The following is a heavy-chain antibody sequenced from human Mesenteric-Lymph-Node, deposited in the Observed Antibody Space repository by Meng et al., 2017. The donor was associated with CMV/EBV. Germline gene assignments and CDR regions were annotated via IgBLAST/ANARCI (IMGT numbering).Heavy chain of an antibody. D-gene: IGHD6-19*01. CDR1: GFTFSSYV. CDR3: ASAVAGNPSYYGMDV. Sequence: GGSLRLSCAASGFTFSSYVMTWVRQAPGKGLEWVSLIYSGGSNTYYADSVKGRFTTSRDNSKSTLYLQMNSLRAEDTAVYYCASAVAGNPSYYGMDVWGQGTTVTVSS. CDR2: IYSGGSNT. V-gene: IGHV3-23*03. J-gene: IGHJ6*02.